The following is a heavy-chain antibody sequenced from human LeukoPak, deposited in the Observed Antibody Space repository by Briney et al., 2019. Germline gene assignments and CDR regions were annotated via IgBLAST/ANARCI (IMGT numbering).Heavy chain of an antibody. CDR3: ATLFVATAPPDY. D-gene: IGHD5-18*01. V-gene: IGHV3-30*19. CDR1: GFTFSIYG. Sequence: GGSLRLSCAASGFTFSIYGIHWVRQAPGKGLEWVTLISNDGTNKYYADSVKGRFTISRDNSKNTVSLQMNSLRVEGTAVYYCATLFVATAPPDYWGQGTLVTVSS. CDR2: ISNDGTNK. J-gene: IGHJ4*02.